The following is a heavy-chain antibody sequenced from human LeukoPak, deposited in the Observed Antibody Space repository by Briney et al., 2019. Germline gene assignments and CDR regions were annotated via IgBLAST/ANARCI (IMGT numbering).Heavy chain of an antibody. V-gene: IGHV4-39*07. J-gene: IGHJ4*02. CDR2: IYHSGST. CDR1: GGSISSCTYS. D-gene: IGHD3-9*01. CDR3: ARLDAGGILTVEGR. Sequence: PSETLSLTCTVSGGSISSCTYSWGWIRQLPGKGLEWIGSIYHSGSTYYNPSLKSRVTISVDTSKNQFSLKLSSVTAADTAVYYCARLDAGGILTVEGRWGQGTLVTVSS.